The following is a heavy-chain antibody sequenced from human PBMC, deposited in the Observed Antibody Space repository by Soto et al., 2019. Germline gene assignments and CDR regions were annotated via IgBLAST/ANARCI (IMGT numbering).Heavy chain of an antibody. CDR2: IYYSGST. Sequence: PSETLSLTCTVSGGSISSSSYYWGWIRQPPGKGLEWIGSIYYSGSTYYNPSLKSRVTISVDTSKNQFSLKLSSVTAADTAVYYCARLSXIVVPAADRHSYGPFDYWGQGTLVTVSS. V-gene: IGHV4-39*01. J-gene: IGHJ4*02. D-gene: IGHD2-2*01. CDR1: GGSISSSSYY. CDR3: ARLSXIVVPAADRHSYGPFDY.